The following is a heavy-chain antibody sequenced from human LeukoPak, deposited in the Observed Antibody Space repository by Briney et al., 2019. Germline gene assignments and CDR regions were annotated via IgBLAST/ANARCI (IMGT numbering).Heavy chain of an antibody. CDR3: ARVGPWVNPDYYYYYMDV. CDR2: ISSSGSTI. CDR1: GFTFSSYE. Sequence: GGSLRLSCAASGFTFSSYEMNWVCQAPGKGLEWVSYISSSGSTIYYADSVKGRFTISRDNAKNSLYLQMNSLRAEDTAVYYCARVGPWVNPDYYYYYMDVWGKGTTVTVSS. J-gene: IGHJ6*03. D-gene: IGHD1-14*01. V-gene: IGHV3-48*03.